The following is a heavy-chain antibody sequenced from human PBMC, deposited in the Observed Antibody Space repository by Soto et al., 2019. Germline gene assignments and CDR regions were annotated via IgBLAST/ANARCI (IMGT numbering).Heavy chain of an antibody. Sequence: GGSLRLSCAASGFTFSSYGMHWVRQAPGKGLEWVAVIWYDGSNKYYADSVKGRFTISRDNSKNTLYLQMNSLRAEDTAVYYCARDSAAGTSWFDPWGQGTLVTVS. CDR2: IWYDGSNK. J-gene: IGHJ5*02. D-gene: IGHD6-13*01. V-gene: IGHV3-33*01. CDR1: GFTFSSYG. CDR3: ARDSAAGTSWFDP.